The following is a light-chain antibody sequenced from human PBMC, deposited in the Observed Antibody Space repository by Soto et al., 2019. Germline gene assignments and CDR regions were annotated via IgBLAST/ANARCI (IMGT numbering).Light chain of an antibody. CDR2: DAS. J-gene: IGKJ4*01. Sequence: EILLTQSPATLSLSPGERATLSCRASQSVSSYLAWYQHKPGQAPRLLIYDASNRAPGIPARFSGSGSGTDFTLTISSLESEDFAMYYCHHRKNWPLTFGGGTKVEIE. CDR3: HHRKNWPLT. CDR1: QSVSSY. V-gene: IGKV3-11*01.